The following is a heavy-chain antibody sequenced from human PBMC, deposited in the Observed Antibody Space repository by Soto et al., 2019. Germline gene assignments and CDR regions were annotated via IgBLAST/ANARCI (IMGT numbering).Heavy chain of an antibody. D-gene: IGHD2-21*01. Sequence: QVQLQESGPRLVKPSQTLSLSCAVSGGSIISSSYSWNWIRQSPGSGLEWIGHIYSSGSTYYHPSLKSRVFISVATSNNQYALKLTSVTATDTAVYFRAREAAAHIERWFVALGQGILVTVSS. J-gene: IGHJ5*02. V-gene: IGHV4-31*11. CDR2: IYSSGST. CDR3: AREAAAHIERWFVA. CDR1: GGSIISSSYS.